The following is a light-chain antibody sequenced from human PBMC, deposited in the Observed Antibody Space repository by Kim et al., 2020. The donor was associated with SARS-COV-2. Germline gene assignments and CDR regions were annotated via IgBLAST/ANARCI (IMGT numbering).Light chain of an antibody. CDR1: LSDVGTFSL. Sequence: QSSTISCSGTLSDVGTFSLISWYQQQPGKAPRLIIFDISHRPSGISGRFSGSKSGNTASLTISDLQPDDEADYFCCSFTMNVTWVFGGGTKVTVL. CDR3: CSFTMNVTWV. J-gene: IGLJ3*02. V-gene: IGLV2-23*02. CDR2: DIS.